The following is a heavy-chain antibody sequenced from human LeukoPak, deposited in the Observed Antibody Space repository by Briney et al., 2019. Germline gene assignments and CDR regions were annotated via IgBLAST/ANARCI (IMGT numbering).Heavy chain of an antibody. CDR2: INPNSGAT. CDR3: ARVSGSYWGTLFDY. CDR1: GYTFTGYY. V-gene: IGHV1-2*06. D-gene: IGHD1-26*01. Sequence: GASVKVSCKASGYTFTGYYMHWVRQAPGQGLEWMGRINPNSGATNYAQKFQGRVTMTRDTSISTAYMELSRLRSDDTAVYYCARVSGSYWGTLFDYWGQGTLVTVSS. J-gene: IGHJ4*02.